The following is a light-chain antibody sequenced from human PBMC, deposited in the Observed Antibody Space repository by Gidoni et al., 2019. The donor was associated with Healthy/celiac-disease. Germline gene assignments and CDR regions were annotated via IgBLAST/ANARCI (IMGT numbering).Light chain of an antibody. Sequence: DILLPQSPGTLSLSPGERATLSCRASQSVSSSYLAWYQQKPGQAPRLLIYGASSRATGIPDRFSGSGSETDFTLTISRLEPEDFAVYYWQQYGSSSLTFGGGTKVEIK. J-gene: IGKJ4*01. CDR1: QSVSSSY. CDR2: GAS. V-gene: IGKV3-20*01. CDR3: QQYGSSSLT.